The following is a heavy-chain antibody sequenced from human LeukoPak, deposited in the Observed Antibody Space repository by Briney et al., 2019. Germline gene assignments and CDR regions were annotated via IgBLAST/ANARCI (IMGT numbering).Heavy chain of an antibody. V-gene: IGHV4-30-4*02. CDR1: GGSISSGDYY. CDR3: ASSMVRGVKKDYYYYYMDV. Sequence: SETLSLTCTVSGGSISSGDYYWSWIRQPPGKGLEWIGYIYYSGSTYYNPSLKSRVTISVDTSKNQFSLKLSSVTAADTAVYYCASSMVRGVKKDYYYYYMDVWGKGTTVTVSS. J-gene: IGHJ6*03. D-gene: IGHD3-10*01. CDR2: IYYSGST.